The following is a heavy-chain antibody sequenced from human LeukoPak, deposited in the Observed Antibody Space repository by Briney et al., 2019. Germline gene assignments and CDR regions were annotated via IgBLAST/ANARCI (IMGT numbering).Heavy chain of an antibody. J-gene: IGHJ6*03. V-gene: IGHV4-39*01. CDR2: IYYSGST. CDR1: GGSISSGSYY. Sequence: SETLSLTCTVSGGSISSGSYYWGWIRQPPGKGLEWIGSIYYSGSTYYNPSLKRRVTISVDTPKNQFSLKLSSVTAADTAVYYCASHYSSSSEDYYYYMDVWGKGTTVTVSS. D-gene: IGHD6-6*01. CDR3: ASHYSSSSEDYYYYMDV.